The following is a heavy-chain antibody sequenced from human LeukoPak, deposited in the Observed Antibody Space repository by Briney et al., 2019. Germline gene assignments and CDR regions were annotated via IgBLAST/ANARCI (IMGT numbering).Heavy chain of an antibody. Sequence: GGSLRLSCAASGFTFSSYAMSWVRQAPGKGLEWVSAISGSGGSTYYADSVKGRFTISRDNPKNTLYLQMNSLRAEDTAVYYCAKGSRSSGSYILFDYWGQGTLVTVSS. D-gene: IGHD3-10*01. J-gene: IGHJ4*02. CDR2: ISGSGGST. V-gene: IGHV3-23*01. CDR1: GFTFSSYA. CDR3: AKGSRSSGSYILFDY.